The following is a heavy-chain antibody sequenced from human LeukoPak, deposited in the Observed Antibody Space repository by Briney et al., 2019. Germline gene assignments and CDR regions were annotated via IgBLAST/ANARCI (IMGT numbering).Heavy chain of an antibody. V-gene: IGHV3-7*01. CDR1: GFTFRSYW. D-gene: IGHD1-26*01. CDR2: LKQDGSEK. J-gene: IGHJ4*02. CDR3: ARDKIVGATNFDS. Sequence: GGSLRLSCAASGFTFRSYWMSWVRQAPGKGLEWVANLKQDGSEKYYVDSVKGRFTISRDNAKNSVYLQMNSLRAEDTAVYYCARDKIVGATNFDSWGQGALVTVSS.